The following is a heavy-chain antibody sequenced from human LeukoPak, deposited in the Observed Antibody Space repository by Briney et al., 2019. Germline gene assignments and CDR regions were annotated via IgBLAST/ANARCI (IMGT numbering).Heavy chain of an antibody. J-gene: IGHJ3*02. D-gene: IGHD3-22*01. V-gene: IGHV3-7*01. CDR2: INQDGSEK. CDR3: ARDSSPYDSSAYWDAFDI. Sequence: GGSLRLSCEGSGFTFNNYWMTWVRQAPGKGLEWVANINQDGSEKYSVDSVKGRITISRDNARNSLYLQMNSLRAEDTAVYYCARDSSPYDSSAYWDAFDIWGQGTMVTVSS. CDR1: GFTFNNYW.